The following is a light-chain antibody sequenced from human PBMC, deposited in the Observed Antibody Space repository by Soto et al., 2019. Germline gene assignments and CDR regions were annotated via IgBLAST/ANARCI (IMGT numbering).Light chain of an antibody. J-gene: IGKJ4*01. Sequence: AIQMTQSPSSLSASVGDRVTITCRASQYIRNDLDWFQQKPGEAPKVLIYTASSLESGVPSRFSGSASGTEFTLTINSLQPEDLATYYCLQDYSYPLTFGGGTKVEIK. CDR2: TAS. V-gene: IGKV1-6*01. CDR1: QYIRND. CDR3: LQDYSYPLT.